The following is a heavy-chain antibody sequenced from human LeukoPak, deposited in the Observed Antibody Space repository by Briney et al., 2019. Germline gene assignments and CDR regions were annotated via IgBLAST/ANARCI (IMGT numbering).Heavy chain of an antibody. D-gene: IGHD3-22*01. CDR3: ARDANLYDSSGYYSY. Sequence: ASVTVSCKASGYTFTSYGISWVRQAPGQGPEWMGWISAYNGNTNYAQKLQGRVTMTTDTSTSTAYMELRSLRSDDTAVYYCARDANLYDSSGYYSYWGQGTLVTVSS. J-gene: IGHJ4*02. V-gene: IGHV1-18*01. CDR2: ISAYNGNT. CDR1: GYTFTSYG.